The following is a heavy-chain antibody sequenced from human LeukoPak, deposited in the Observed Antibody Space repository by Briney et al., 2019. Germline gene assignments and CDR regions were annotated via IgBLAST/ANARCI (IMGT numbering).Heavy chain of an antibody. D-gene: IGHD3-10*01. V-gene: IGHV4-61*02. Sequence: SQTLSLTCTVSGGSISSGSYYWSWIRQPAGKGLEWIGRIYTSGSTNYNPSLKSRVTISVDTSKNQFSLKLSSVTAADTAVYYCARDGGSRHDAFDIWGQGTMVTVSS. J-gene: IGHJ3*02. CDR2: IYTSGST. CDR3: ARDGGSRHDAFDI. CDR1: GGSISSGSYY.